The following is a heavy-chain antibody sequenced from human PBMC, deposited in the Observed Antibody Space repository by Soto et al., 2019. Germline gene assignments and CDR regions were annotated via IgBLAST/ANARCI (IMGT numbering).Heavy chain of an antibody. J-gene: IGHJ3*01. CDR1: GFTFSIYW. Sequence: GSLRLSCAASGFTFSIYWMSWVRQTPGKGLEWVANLKQDGSEKYYVDSVKGRFTISRDNAKNSLYLQMNSLRAEDTAVYYCARERGHYYDSSGPDDAFDLWGQGTMVTVSS. D-gene: IGHD3-22*01. CDR3: ARERGHYYDSSGPDDAFDL. CDR2: LKQDGSEK. V-gene: IGHV3-7*04.